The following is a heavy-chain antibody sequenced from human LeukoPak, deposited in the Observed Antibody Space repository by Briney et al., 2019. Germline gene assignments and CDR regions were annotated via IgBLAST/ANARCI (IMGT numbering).Heavy chain of an antibody. CDR1: GYTFSGYY. V-gene: IGHV1-2*02. D-gene: IGHD1-26*01. J-gene: IGHJ4*02. CDR2: INPNNGGT. Sequence: ASVKVSCKASGYTFSGYYMHWVRQAPGQGLQWMGWINPNNGGTYYAQKFQGRVTMTRDTSISTVYMELSRLRSDDTAVYYCAREGMGSGSYYADYWGQGTLVTVSS. CDR3: AREGMGSGSYYADY.